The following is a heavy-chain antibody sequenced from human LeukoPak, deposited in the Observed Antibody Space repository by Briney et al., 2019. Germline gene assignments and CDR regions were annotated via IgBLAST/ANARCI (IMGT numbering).Heavy chain of an antibody. CDR1: GGSISSSSSY. V-gene: IGHV4-39*01. D-gene: IGHD2-21*02. J-gene: IGHJ6*02. CDR2: IYYSGST. CDR3: ASQHIVVVTAILAGRRPYYYYGMDV. Sequence: PSETLSLTCTVSGGSISSSSSYWGWIRQPPGTGLEWIGSIYYSGSTYYNPSLKSRVTISVDTSKNQFSLKLSSVTAADTAVYYCASQHIVVVTAILAGRRPYYYYGMDVWGQGTTVTVSS.